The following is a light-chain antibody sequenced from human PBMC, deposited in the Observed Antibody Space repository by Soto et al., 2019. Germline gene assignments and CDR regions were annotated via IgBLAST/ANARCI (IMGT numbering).Light chain of an antibody. CDR1: SSDVGAYNY. CDR3: CSYADNYSYV. CDR2: DVS. Sequence: QSVLTQPSSVSVSPGQSVTISCTGTSSDVGAYNYVSLYQQHPGKAPKLMTYDVSKRPSGVPDRFSGSKSGNTASLTISGLQAEDEADYYCCSYADNYSYVFGTGTKVTVL. J-gene: IGLJ1*01. V-gene: IGLV2-11*01.